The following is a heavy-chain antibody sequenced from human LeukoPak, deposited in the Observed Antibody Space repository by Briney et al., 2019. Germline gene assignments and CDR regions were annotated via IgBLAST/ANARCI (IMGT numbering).Heavy chain of an antibody. CDR1: GYTFTGYY. CDR3: ARGYSYGWSYYYYYYMDV. CDR2: INPNSGGT. D-gene: IGHD5-18*01. Sequence: RASVKVSCKASGYTFTGYYMHWVRQAPGQGLEWMGWINPNSGGTNYAQKFQGRVTITRNTSISTAYMELSSLRSEDTAVYYCARGYSYGWSYYYYYYMDVWGKGTTVTVSS. V-gene: IGHV1-2*02. J-gene: IGHJ6*03.